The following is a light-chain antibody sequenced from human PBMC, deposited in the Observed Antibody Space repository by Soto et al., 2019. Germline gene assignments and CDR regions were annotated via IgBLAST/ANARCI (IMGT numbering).Light chain of an antibody. V-gene: IGKV1-39*01. Sequence: DIQMTQSPSALSASVGDRVTISCRASQSISKYLNWYQQKPGTAPRLLIYGASSVKTGVPPRFSGSGSGRDVTLTISSLRPEDRATYFCQQSSDSPPWTFGQGTKVEIK. CDR1: QSISKY. CDR3: QQSSDSPPWT. J-gene: IGKJ1*01. CDR2: GAS.